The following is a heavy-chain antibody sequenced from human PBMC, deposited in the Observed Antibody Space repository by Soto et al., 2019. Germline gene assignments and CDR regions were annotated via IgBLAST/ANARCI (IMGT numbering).Heavy chain of an antibody. V-gene: IGHV3-23*01. CDR3: ARRGSGSYYDY. D-gene: IGHD1-26*01. Sequence: EVQLLESGGGLVQPGGSLRLSCAASGFTFSSYAMRWVRQAPVKGLEWVSAISGSGGSTYYADSGKGRFAISRHNSKNTLYLQMNSRRAEDPAVYYCARRGSGSYYDYWGQGTLVTVSS. CDR1: GFTFSSYA. J-gene: IGHJ4*02. CDR2: ISGSGGST.